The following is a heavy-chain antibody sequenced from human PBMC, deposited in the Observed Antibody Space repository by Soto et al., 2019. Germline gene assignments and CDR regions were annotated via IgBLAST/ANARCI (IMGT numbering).Heavy chain of an antibody. CDR2: IDPRDSYV. D-gene: IGHD2-2*01. Sequence: GESLKISCTGFGYTFTTFWISWVRQMPGKGLEWMGRIDPRDSYVNYSPSFQGHVTISADKSISTAYLQWGSLKASDTAMYYCARLYCTTSTCDSWFDPWGQGTLVTSPQ. CDR1: GYTFTTFW. V-gene: IGHV5-10-1*01. CDR3: ARLYCTTSTCDSWFDP. J-gene: IGHJ5*02.